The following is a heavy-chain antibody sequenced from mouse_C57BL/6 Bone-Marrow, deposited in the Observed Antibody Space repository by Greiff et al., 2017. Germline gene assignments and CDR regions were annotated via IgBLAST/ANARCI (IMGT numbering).Heavy chain of an antibody. V-gene: IGHV14-4*01. CDR2: IDPENGDT. Sequence: VQLQQSGAELVRPGASVKLSCTASGFTIKDDYMHWVKQRPEQGLEWIGWIDPENGDTEYASKFQGKATITADTSSNTAYLQLSSLTSEDTAVYYCTPYYSLDYWGQGTTLTVSA. CDR1: GFTIKDDY. J-gene: IGHJ2*01. D-gene: IGHD2-12*01. CDR3: TPYYSLDY.